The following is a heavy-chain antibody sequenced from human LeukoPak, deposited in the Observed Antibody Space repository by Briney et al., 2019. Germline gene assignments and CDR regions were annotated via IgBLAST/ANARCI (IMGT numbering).Heavy chain of an antibody. D-gene: IGHD1-26*01. CDR1: GEPFNGYY. Sequence: PSETLSLTCAVYGEPFNGYYWNWIRQSPGKGLEWIGEINHSGSTNYNPSLKSRVTISVDTSKNQFSLKLNSVTAADTAVYYCARHESYYFDYWGQGTLVTVSS. CDR2: INHSGST. V-gene: IGHV4-34*01. CDR3: ARHESYYFDY. J-gene: IGHJ4*02.